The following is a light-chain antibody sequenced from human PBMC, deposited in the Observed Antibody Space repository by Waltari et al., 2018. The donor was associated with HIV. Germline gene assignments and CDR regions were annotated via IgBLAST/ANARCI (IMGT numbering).Light chain of an antibody. J-gene: IGLJ2*01. CDR2: DSN. Sequence: QPVVTQEASLTVSPGGTVALTCASSAGVVTRGHCPYWFQVRPGQDPKTLIFDSNNRYSWTPARFAGSFLGGKAALTLTGALPEDEADYYCLLSYGGDLVFGGGTKLTVL. CDR1: AGVVTRGHC. CDR3: LLSYGGDLV. V-gene: IGLV7-46*01.